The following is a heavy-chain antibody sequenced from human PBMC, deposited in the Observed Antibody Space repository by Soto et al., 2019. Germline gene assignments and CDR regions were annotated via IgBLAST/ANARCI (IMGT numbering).Heavy chain of an antibody. D-gene: IGHD3-22*01. CDR2: IKSKTDGGTK. CDR1: GFTFSNAW. V-gene: IGHV3-15*01. CDR3: TKQYYDKHPDAFDI. J-gene: IGHJ3*02. Sequence: PGGSLRLSCAASGFTFSNAWMSWVRQAPGKGLEWVGRIKSKTDGGTKDYAAPVKGRFTISRDDSKNTLYLQMNSLKTEDTAVYYCTKQYYDKHPDAFDIWGQGTMVTVSS.